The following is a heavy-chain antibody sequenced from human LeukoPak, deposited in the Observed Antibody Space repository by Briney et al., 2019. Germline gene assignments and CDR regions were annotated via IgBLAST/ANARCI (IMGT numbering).Heavy chain of an antibody. D-gene: IGHD3-22*01. CDR3: ARLLDKDGSGDPDTFDM. CDR1: GGSMSSHY. V-gene: IGHV4-59*11. Sequence: SETLSLTCTVSGGSMSSHYLSWIRQSPGKGLQWIGYIYYSGKTYYYPSLQSRVTISVDTSDSRFSLRLTSVTAADTALYYCARLLDKDGSGDPDTFDMWGLGTMVTVSS. J-gene: IGHJ3*02. CDR2: IYYSGKT.